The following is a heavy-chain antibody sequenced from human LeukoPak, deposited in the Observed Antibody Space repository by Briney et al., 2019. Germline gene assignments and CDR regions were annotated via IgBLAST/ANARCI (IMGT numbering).Heavy chain of an antibody. CDR3: ARVFWEKDGFIGAFDI. J-gene: IGHJ3*02. CDR1: GFTVSGNY. V-gene: IGHV3-66*01. Sequence: GGSLRLSCAASGFTVSGNYMSRVRQAPGKGLEWVSIIYSGDSTYYADSVKGRFTISRDNSKNTLYLQMNSLRAEDTAVYYCARVFWEKDGFIGAFDIWGQGTMATVSS. D-gene: IGHD3-3*01. CDR2: IYSGDST.